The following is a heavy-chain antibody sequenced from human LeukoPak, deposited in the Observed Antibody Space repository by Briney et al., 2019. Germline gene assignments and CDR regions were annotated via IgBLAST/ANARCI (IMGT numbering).Heavy chain of an antibody. CDR2: IFYSGST. CDR1: GGSISSYY. J-gene: IGHJ4*02. D-gene: IGHD5-12*01. Sequence: SETLSLTCTVSGGSISSYYWSWIRQPPGKGLEWIGYIFYSGSTNYNPSLKSRVTISVDTSKNQFSLKLSSVTAAGTAVYYCVRHLYSGYDHLFDYWGQGTLVTVSS. V-gene: IGHV4-59*08. CDR3: VRHLYSGYDHLFDY.